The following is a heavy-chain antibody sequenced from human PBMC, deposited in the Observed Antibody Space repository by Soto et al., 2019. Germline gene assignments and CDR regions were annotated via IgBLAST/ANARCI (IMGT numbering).Heavy chain of an antibody. CDR3: AKLKVRGVIITPFDS. CDR2: ISYDGGNK. CDR1: GFTFSSYG. D-gene: IGHD3-10*01. J-gene: IGHJ4*02. V-gene: IGHV3-30*18. Sequence: LVESGGGVVQPGRSLRLSCAASGFTFSSYGIHWVRQAPGKGLEWVADISYDGGNKYYADSVKGRFTISRDNSKNTLHLQMNSLRAEDTAVYYCAKLKVRGVIITPFDSWGQGTLVTVSS.